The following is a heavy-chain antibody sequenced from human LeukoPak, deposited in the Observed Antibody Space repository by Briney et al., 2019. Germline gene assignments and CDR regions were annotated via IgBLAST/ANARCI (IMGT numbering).Heavy chain of an antibody. J-gene: IGHJ4*02. CDR3: AKAREDTYYYDSSGYYFATPLDY. CDR1: GFRFDDFG. CDR2: MNSNGDIT. V-gene: IGHV3-20*04. D-gene: IGHD3-22*01. Sequence: GGSLRLSCAASGFRFDDFGKSWVRQAPGKGLEWVSGMNSNGDITGYADSVKGRFTISRDNSKNTLYLQMNSLRAEDTAVYYCAKAREDTYYYDSSGYYFATPLDYWGQGTLVTVSS.